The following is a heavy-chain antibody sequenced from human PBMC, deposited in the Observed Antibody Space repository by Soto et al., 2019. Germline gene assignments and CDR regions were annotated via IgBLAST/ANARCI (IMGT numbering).Heavy chain of an antibody. V-gene: IGHV4-39*01. CDR2: IYYSGRT. Sequence: SETLSLTCTVSGGSISTSTYYWGWIRQPPGKGLEWIGSIYYSGRTYHNPSLKNRVTISVDTSKNQFSLRLSSVAAADTAVYYCARHPDSQYYYDTSGYANELDYWGQGTLVTVSS. J-gene: IGHJ4*02. CDR1: GGSISTSTYY. D-gene: IGHD3-22*01. CDR3: ARHPDSQYYYDTSGYANELDY.